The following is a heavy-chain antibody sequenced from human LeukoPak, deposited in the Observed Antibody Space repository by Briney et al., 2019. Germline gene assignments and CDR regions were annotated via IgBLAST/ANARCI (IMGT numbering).Heavy chain of an antibody. CDR1: GVTFSNDG. J-gene: IGHJ4*02. D-gene: IGHD2-2*01. V-gene: IGHV3-21*01. CDR2: ISASGTYI. Sequence: GGSLRLSCAASGVTFSNDGMDWVRQAPGQGLEWVSSISASGTYIWYADSVKGRFTISRDNAKSSLYLQMDRLRAEDTAVYYCAKERACGASSCVAYYFDSWGQGTLVTVSS. CDR3: AKERACGASSCVAYYFDS.